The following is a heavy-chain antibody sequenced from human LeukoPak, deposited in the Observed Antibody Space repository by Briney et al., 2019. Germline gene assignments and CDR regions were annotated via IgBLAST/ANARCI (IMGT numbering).Heavy chain of an antibody. D-gene: IGHD6-13*01. V-gene: IGHV4-34*01. CDR2: INHRGST. J-gene: IGHJ5*02. Sequence: SETLSLTCAVYGGSFSGYYWSWIRQPPGKGLEWIGEINHRGSTNYNPSLKSRVTISVDTSKNQFSLKLNSVTAADTALYYCARVVAAAGNNWFDPWGQGTLVTVSS. CDR1: GGSFSGYY. CDR3: ARVVAAAGNNWFDP.